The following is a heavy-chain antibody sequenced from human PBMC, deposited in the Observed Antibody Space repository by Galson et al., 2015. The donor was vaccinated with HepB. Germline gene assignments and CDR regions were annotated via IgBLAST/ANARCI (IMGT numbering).Heavy chain of an antibody. CDR2: LSDDGRSV. D-gene: IGHD3-3*01. CDR1: GFTFTNSW. CDR3: ARAKGDPLRFLERDFPADKTFYHHGLDV. J-gene: IGHJ6*02. V-gene: IGHV3-74*01. Sequence: SLRLSCAASGFTFTNSWMHWVRQAPGKGLVWVSRLSDDGRSVNYADSVKGRFTISSDNAKTTLYLQMHSLRVEDTAVYYCARAKGDPLRFLERDFPADKTFYHHGLDVWGQGITVIVSS.